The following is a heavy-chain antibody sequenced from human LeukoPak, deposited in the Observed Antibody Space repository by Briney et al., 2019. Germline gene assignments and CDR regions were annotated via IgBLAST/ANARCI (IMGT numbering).Heavy chain of an antibody. CDR1: GFTFSSYG. D-gene: IGHD5-18*01. V-gene: IGHV3-23*01. CDR2: ISGSGGTT. CDR3: AKDPPTVMANAFHI. Sequence: PGGSLRLSCAAFGFTFSSYGMSWVRQAPGKGLEWVSSISGSGGTTYYADSVKGRFTISRDNSKNTPYLQMNSLRADDTAVYSCAKDPPTVMANAFHIWGQGTMVTVS. J-gene: IGHJ3*02.